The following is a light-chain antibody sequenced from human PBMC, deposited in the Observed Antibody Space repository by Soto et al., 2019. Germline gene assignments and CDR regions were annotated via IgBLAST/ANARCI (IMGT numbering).Light chain of an antibody. Sequence: CRITLNLSPGERATLSCRASQSVSSSYLAWYQQKPGQAPRVLIYGASSRATGIPDRFSGSGSGTDFTLTISRLEPEDFAVYYCQHYGSSPPITFGQGTRLEIK. CDR3: QHYGSSPPIT. V-gene: IGKV3-20*01. J-gene: IGKJ5*01. CDR2: GAS. CDR1: QSVSSSY.